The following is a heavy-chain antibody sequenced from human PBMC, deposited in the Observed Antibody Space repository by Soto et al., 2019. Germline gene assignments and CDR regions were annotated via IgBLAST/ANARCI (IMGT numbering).Heavy chain of an antibody. D-gene: IGHD3-3*01. J-gene: IGHJ6*03. CDR1: GFTFSSYG. CDR3: ARDPGYGFWSGYYTGYYFYYTDV. V-gene: IGHV3-33*01. Sequence: QVQLVESGGGVVQSGRSLRLSCAASGFTFSSYGMHWVRQAPGKGLEWVAVIWYDGSNKYYADSVKGRFTISRDNSKNTQEHLKNNLLAEDTAVYYCARDPGYGFWSGYYTGYYFYYTDVWGKGTTVTVSS. CDR2: IWYDGSNK.